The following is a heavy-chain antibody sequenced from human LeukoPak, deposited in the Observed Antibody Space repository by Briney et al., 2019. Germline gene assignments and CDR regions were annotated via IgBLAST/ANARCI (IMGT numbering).Heavy chain of an antibody. Sequence: SETLSLTCAAYGGSFSGYYWSWIRQPPGKGLEWIGEINHSGSTNYNPSLKSRVTISVDTSKNQFSLKLSSVTAADTAVYYCAREAGELHDFWSGYRFYYFDYWGQGTLVTVSS. CDR3: AREAGELHDFWSGYRFYYFDY. CDR2: INHSGST. V-gene: IGHV4-34*01. CDR1: GGSFSGYY. D-gene: IGHD3-3*01. J-gene: IGHJ4*02.